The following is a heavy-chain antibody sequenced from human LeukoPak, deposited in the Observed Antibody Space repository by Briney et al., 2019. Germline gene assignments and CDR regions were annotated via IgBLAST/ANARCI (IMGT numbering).Heavy chain of an antibody. D-gene: IGHD6-19*01. CDR2: INPNSGGT. V-gene: IGHV1-2*02. Sequence: ASVKVSCKASGYTFTDYYLHWVRQAPGQGLEWMGWINPNSGGTSYGQNFQGRVTMTRDTSISTAYMGLSSLRSDDTAVYYCAGDSSGWSDDGFDIWGQGTMVTVSS. J-gene: IGHJ3*02. CDR3: AGDSSGWSDDGFDI. CDR1: GYTFTDYY.